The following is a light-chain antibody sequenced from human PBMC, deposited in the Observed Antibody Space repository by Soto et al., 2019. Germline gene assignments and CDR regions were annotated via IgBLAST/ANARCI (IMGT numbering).Light chain of an antibody. V-gene: IGKV3-20*01. Sequence: PVERATLSCRASQRVSSSYLAWYQQKPGQAPRLLIYGASTRATGIPDRFSGSGSGTDFTLTISRLEPEDFAVYFCQRYGSSPPFTFGQGTKVDIK. CDR1: QRVSSSY. J-gene: IGKJ2*01. CDR3: QRYGSSPPFT. CDR2: GAS.